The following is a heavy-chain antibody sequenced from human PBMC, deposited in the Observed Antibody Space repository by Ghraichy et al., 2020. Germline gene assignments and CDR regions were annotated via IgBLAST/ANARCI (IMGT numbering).Heavy chain of an antibody. V-gene: IGHV3-23*01. CDR3: AKDRGSILDWGVAYFDY. J-gene: IGHJ4*02. Sequence: GGSLRLSCAASGFTFSTFAMHWVRQAPGKGLEWVSTMTISGANTFYADSVKGRFTISRDNSKNTLYLQMNSLRAEDTAVYYCAKDRGSILDWGVAYFDYWGQGTLVSVSS. CDR2: MTISGANT. D-gene: IGHD3/OR15-3a*01. CDR1: GFTFSTFA.